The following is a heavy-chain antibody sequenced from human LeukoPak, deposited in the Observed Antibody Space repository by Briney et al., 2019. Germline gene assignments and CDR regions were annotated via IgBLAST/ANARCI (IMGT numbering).Heavy chain of an antibody. D-gene: IGHD3-22*01. Sequence: SETLSLTCTVSDGSISSGGYYWSWIRQHPGKGLEWIGYIYYSGSTYYNPSLKSRVTISVDTSKNQFSLTLSSVPAEDTAVYSCAREGYASSGYYRQGFDSWGPGTLVTVSS. J-gene: IGHJ4*02. V-gene: IGHV4-31*03. CDR1: DGSISSGGYY. CDR2: IYYSGST. CDR3: AREGYASSGYYRQGFDS.